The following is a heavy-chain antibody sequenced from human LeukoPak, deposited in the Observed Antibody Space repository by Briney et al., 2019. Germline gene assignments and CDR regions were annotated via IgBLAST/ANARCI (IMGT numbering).Heavy chain of an antibody. Sequence: GGSLRLSCAASGFTFSDYYMSWIRQAPGKRLEWVSYISSRSGYTNYADSVKGRFTISRDNAKNSLYLQMSSLRAEDTAVYYCARLTSGGDYAFDYWGQGTLVTVSS. CDR1: GFTFSDYY. D-gene: IGHD2-21*02. CDR3: ARLTSGGDYAFDY. CDR2: ISSRSGYT. J-gene: IGHJ4*02. V-gene: IGHV3-11*06.